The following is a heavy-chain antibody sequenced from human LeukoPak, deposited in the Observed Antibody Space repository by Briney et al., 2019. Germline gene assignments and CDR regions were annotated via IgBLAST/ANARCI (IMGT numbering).Heavy chain of an antibody. CDR1: GFTFSSYE. CDR3: ARMFEF. CDR2: ISSSGTTM. V-gene: IGHV3-48*03. J-gene: IGHJ4*02. Sequence: PGGSLRLSCAASGFTFSSYEMNWVRQAPGKGLEWVSYISSSGTTMFYADSVKGRFTISRDNAKNSLFLQMNSLRAEDTAVYFCARMFEFWGQGTLVTVSS.